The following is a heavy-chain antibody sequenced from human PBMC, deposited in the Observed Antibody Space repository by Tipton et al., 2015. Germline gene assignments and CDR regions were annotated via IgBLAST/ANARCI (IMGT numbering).Heavy chain of an antibody. V-gene: IGHV4-59*12. CDR3: ARMNAVTTPPDFYFDY. Sequence: TLSLTCTVSSDSINKYYWSWIRQPPGKGLEWIGEIFHSGNTDYNPSLKSRVTMSVDKSKKQFSLELSSVTAADTAVYYCARMNAVTTPPDFYFDYWGQGTLVTVSS. D-gene: IGHD4-17*01. J-gene: IGHJ4*02. CDR1: SDSINKYY. CDR2: IFHSGNT.